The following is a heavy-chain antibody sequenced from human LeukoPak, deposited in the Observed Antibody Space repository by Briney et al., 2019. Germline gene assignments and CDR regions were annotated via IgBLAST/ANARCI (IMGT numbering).Heavy chain of an antibody. V-gene: IGHV3-48*01. CDR3: ARELSVPSDY. CDR1: GFTFSTYS. J-gene: IGHJ4*02. CDR2: ISSSSTII. Sequence: GGTLRLFCAASGFTFSTYSMNWVRQAPGKGLEGVSYISSSSTIIYYADSVMGRFTISRDNAKNSLYLQMNSLRAEDTAVYYCARELSVPSDYWGQGTLVTVSS. D-gene: IGHD2-15*01.